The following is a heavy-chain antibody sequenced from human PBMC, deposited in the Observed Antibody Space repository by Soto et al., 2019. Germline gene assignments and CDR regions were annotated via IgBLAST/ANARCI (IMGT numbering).Heavy chain of an antibody. CDR2: IFYSGST. V-gene: IGHV4-59*02. J-gene: IGHJ4*02. CDR3: ARVFPSYCGGDCSYFDS. CDR1: GGSVNSYY. D-gene: IGHD2-21*02. Sequence: SETLSLTCTVSGGSVNSYYWSWIRQPPGKGLEWIGYIFYSGSTKSNPSLKSRVTMSVDMSKNQFSLRLPSVTAADTAVYYCARVFPSYCGGDCSYFDSWGQGTLVTVSS.